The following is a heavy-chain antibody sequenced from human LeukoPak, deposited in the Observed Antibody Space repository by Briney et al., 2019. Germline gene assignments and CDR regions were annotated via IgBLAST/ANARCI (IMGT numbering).Heavy chain of an antibody. D-gene: IGHD3-22*01. CDR1: GGSISIGGYY. J-gene: IGHJ3*02. CDR2: IFYNGNT. Sequence: SETLSLTCTVSGGSISIGGYYWSWIRQHPGKGLELIGYIFYNGNTYYNPSLKSRLTISGDTSENQFSLKLSSVTAADTAVYYCVRNFDSYNAFDIWGQGTMVTVSS. V-gene: IGHV4-31*03. CDR3: VRNFDSYNAFDI.